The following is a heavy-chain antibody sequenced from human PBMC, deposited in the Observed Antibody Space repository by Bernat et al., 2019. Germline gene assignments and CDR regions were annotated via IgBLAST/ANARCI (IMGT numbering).Heavy chain of an antibody. Sequence: QVQLRESGPRLVKPSETLSLTCSVSGGSLSTYYWSWIRQSPGGGLEWIGYIYYTGETNYNPSLRRRVSLSVDTSQNQFSLRLRSMTAADAAVYYCARGRDYRVLVDYPTGVLLDLWGQGTLVTVSS. CDR3: ARGRDYRVLVDYPTGVLLDL. J-gene: IGHJ5*02. CDR1: GGSLSTYY. CDR2: IYYTGET. V-gene: IGHV4-59*01. D-gene: IGHD3-16*01.